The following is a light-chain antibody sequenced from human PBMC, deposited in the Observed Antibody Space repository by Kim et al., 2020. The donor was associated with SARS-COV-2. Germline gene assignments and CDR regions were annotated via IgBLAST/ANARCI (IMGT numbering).Light chain of an antibody. CDR2: DAS. Sequence: EIVLTQSPATLSLSPGERATLSCRASQSVSSYLAWYQQKPGQAPRLLIYDASNRATGIPARFSGSGSGTDFTLTISSLEPEDFAVYYCQQRSNWSYTFGQRTKLEI. CDR3: QQRSNWSYT. CDR1: QSVSSY. V-gene: IGKV3-11*01. J-gene: IGKJ2*01.